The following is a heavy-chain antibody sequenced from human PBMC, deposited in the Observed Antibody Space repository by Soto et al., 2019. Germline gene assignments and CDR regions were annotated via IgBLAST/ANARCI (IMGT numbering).Heavy chain of an antibody. Sequence: PSETLSLTCAVYGGSFSGYYWSWIRQPPGKGLEWIGEINHSGSTNYNPSLKSRVTISVDTSKNQFSLKLSSVTAADTAVYYCARGDFDWLFYGMDVWGQGTTVTVSS. V-gene: IGHV4-34*01. D-gene: IGHD3-9*01. J-gene: IGHJ6*02. CDR2: INHSGST. CDR3: ARGDFDWLFYGMDV. CDR1: GGSFSGYY.